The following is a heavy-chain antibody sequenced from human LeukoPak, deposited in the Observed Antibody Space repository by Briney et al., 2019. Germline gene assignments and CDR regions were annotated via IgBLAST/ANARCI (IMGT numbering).Heavy chain of an antibody. D-gene: IGHD4-17*01. CDR1: GFTVSSNY. V-gene: IGHV3-53*01. Sequence: PGGSLRLSCAASGFTVSSNYINWVRQAPGKGLGWVSVIYSGGSTYYADSVKGRFTISRDNSKNTLYLQMNSLRAEDTAVYYCAREAVTRNYFDYWGQGTLVTVSS. CDR3: AREAVTRNYFDY. J-gene: IGHJ4*02. CDR2: IYSGGST.